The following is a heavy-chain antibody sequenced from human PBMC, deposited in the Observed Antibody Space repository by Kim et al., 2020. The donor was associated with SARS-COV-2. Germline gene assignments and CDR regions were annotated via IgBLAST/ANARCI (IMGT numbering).Heavy chain of an antibody. Sequence: YNPSLKNRVTISVDTSKNQFSLKLSSVTAADTAVYYCATRIAARRSLVDYWGQGTLVTVSS. V-gene: IGHV4-39*07. D-gene: IGHD6-6*01. CDR3: ATRIAARRSLVDY. J-gene: IGHJ4*02.